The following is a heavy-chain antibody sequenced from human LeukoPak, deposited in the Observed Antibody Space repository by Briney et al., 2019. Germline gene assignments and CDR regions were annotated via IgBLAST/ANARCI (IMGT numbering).Heavy chain of an antibody. CDR1: GFTFSDYY. J-gene: IGHJ4*02. CDR3: SRDPRTYDY. CDR2: ISGSGSVI. Sequence: SGGSLRLSCAASGFTFSDYYMSWIRQAPGKGLECLSYISGSGSVIVYADSVKGRFTISRDNAKNSLYLQMNSLRDEDTAVYYCSRDPRTYDYWGQGTLVTVSS. V-gene: IGHV3-11*04.